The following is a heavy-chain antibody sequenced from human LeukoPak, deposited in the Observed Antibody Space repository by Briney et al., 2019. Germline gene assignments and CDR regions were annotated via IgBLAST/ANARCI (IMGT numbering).Heavy chain of an antibody. CDR3: VKVAVQTQVVPAAIFFDS. J-gene: IGHJ4*02. Sequence: PGGSPRLSCAASGFTFANYPMGWVRQAPGKGLEWVSVISGSSGGIKYADSVRGRFTISRDNSKATLSLQMNSLSAEDTAVYYCVKVAVQTQVVPAAIFFDSWGQGAQVIVSS. D-gene: IGHD2-2*01. CDR2: ISGSSGGI. V-gene: IGHV3-23*01. CDR1: GFTFANYP.